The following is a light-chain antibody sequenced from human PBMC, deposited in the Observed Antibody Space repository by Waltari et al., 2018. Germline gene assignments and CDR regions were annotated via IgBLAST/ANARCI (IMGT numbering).Light chain of an antibody. J-gene: IGLJ3*02. Sequence: QSALTQPASVSGSPGQSITISCTGTSSDVGNYNLVSWYQQHPGKAPKFMIYEVTKRPAVVSNRFSGSKSGNTASLTISGLQAEDEADYYCCSYAGDTTWVFGGGTKLTVL. CDR2: EVT. CDR1: SSDVGNYNL. V-gene: IGLV2-23*02. CDR3: CSYAGDTTWV.